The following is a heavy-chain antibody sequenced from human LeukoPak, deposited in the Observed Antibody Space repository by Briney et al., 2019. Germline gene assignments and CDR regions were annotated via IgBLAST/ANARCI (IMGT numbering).Heavy chain of an antibody. V-gene: IGHV4-38-2*02. Sequence: SESLSLTCTVSGYSISSGYYWGWIRQPPGKGLEWIGSIYHSGSTYYHPSLKSRVTISVDTSKNQFSLKLSSVTAADTAVYYCARSLPGIAAAGIFDYWGQGTLVTVSS. D-gene: IGHD6-13*01. CDR1: GYSISSGYY. CDR2: IYHSGST. J-gene: IGHJ4*02. CDR3: ARSLPGIAAAGIFDY.